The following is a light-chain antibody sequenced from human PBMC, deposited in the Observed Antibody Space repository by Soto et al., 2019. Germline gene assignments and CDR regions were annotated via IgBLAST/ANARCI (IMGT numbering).Light chain of an antibody. CDR1: QSVSSSY. CDR3: QQYGSSRT. J-gene: IGKJ1*01. Sequence: EIVLTQSPGTLSLSPGERATLSCRASQSVSSSYLAWYQQKPGQAPRLLIYVASSRATGIPDRFSGSGSGTDFTLTISRLEPEDFAVYYCQQYGSSRTFGQVTKVEIK. V-gene: IGKV3-20*01. CDR2: VAS.